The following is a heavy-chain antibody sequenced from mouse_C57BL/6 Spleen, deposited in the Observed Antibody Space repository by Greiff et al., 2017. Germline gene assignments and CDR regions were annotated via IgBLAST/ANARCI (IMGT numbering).Heavy chain of an antibody. J-gene: IGHJ2*01. Sequence: EVKVVESGPGLAKPSQTLSLTCSVTGYSITSDYWNWIRKFPGNKLEYMGYISYSGSTYYNPPRKSRISITRDTSKNQYSLQLNSVTTEDTATYYCARRHGYYGYDDWGQGTTLTVSS. D-gene: IGHD2-2*01. CDR3: ARRHGYYGYDD. CDR2: ISYSGST. CDR1: GYSITSDY. V-gene: IGHV3-8*01.